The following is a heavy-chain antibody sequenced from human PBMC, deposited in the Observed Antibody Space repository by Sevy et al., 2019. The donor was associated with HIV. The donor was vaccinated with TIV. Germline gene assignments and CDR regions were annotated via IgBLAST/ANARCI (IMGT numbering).Heavy chain of an antibody. CDR2: INPDGSDT. J-gene: IGHJ3*02. Sequence: GGYLRLSCAASGFTFSNYWMHCVRQAPGKGLVWVSRINPDGSDTTYADSVKGRFTISRDNVKNTLYLQMNSLRAEDTGVHYCARDFPLGRYNHGSDAFDIWGQGTMVLVSS. CDR3: ARDFPLGRYNHGSDAFDI. D-gene: IGHD5-18*01. V-gene: IGHV3-74*01. CDR1: GFTFSNYW.